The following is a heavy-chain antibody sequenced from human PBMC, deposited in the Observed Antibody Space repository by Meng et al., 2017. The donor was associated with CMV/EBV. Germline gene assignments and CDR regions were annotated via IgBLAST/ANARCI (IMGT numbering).Heavy chain of an antibody. D-gene: IGHD3-16*01. V-gene: IGHV3-30*02. J-gene: IGHJ3*02. CDR1: GFTFSSYG. Sequence: GGSLRLSCAASGFTFSSYGMHWVRQAPGKGLEWVAFIRYDGSNKYYADSVKGRFTISRDNSKNTLYLQMNSLRAEDTAVYYCAKKRIIWARVSVDAFDIWGQGTMVTVSS. CDR2: IRYDGSNK. CDR3: AKKRIIWARVSVDAFDI.